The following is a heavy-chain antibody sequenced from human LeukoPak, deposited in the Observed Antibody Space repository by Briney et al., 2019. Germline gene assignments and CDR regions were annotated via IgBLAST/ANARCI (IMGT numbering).Heavy chain of an antibody. CDR1: GFTFSSYW. Sequence: GGSLRLSCAASGFTFSSYWMSWVRQAPGEGLEWVANIKQDGTEKYYMDSVKGRFSISRDNAKNSLYLQMNSLRAEDTAVYYCARGSAYSTSPAYWGQGTLVTVSS. J-gene: IGHJ4*02. CDR3: ARGSAYSTSPAY. CDR2: IKQDGTEK. D-gene: IGHD6-6*01. V-gene: IGHV3-7*02.